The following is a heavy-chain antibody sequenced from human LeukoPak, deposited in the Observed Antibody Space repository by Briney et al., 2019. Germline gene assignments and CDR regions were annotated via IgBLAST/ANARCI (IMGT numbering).Heavy chain of an antibody. V-gene: IGHV3-21*01. CDR1: GFSFSSYS. CDR2: ISYSSSYI. D-gene: IGHD6-13*01. Sequence: GGSLRLSCAASGFSFSSYSMNWVRQAPGKGLEWVSSISYSSSYIYSADSVKGRFTISRDNAKNSLYLQTNSLRAEDTAVYYCARVLSNYYYMDVWGKGTTVTVSS. J-gene: IGHJ6*03. CDR3: ARVLSNYYYMDV.